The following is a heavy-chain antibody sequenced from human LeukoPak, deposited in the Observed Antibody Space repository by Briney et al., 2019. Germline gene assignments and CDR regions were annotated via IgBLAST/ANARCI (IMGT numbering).Heavy chain of an antibody. CDR2: IYPDDSDT. J-gene: IGHJ4*02. Sequence: GESLKISCKGSGYSFTSYWIAWVRQMPGKGLEWMGIIYPDDSDTRYSPSFQGQVTITADKSISTAYLQWSSLKASDSAMYYCARQRRSSGWPNDYWGQGTLVTVSS. CDR3: ARQRRSSGWPNDY. V-gene: IGHV5-51*01. D-gene: IGHD6-19*01. CDR1: GYSFTSYW.